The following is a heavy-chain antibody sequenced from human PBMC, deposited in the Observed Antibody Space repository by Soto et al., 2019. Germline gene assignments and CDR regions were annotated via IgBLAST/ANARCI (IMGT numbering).Heavy chain of an antibody. Sequence: QVQLVQSGAEVKKPGSSVKVSCKASGGTFSSYTISWVRQAPGQGLEWMGRIIPILGIANYAQKFQGRVTITADKSTSTAYMELSSLRSEDTAVYYCARDGGHDYGDYDPAFDYGGQGTLVTVSS. CDR2: IIPILGIA. CDR3: ARDGGHDYGDYDPAFDY. V-gene: IGHV1-69*08. CDR1: GGTFSSYT. J-gene: IGHJ4*02. D-gene: IGHD4-17*01.